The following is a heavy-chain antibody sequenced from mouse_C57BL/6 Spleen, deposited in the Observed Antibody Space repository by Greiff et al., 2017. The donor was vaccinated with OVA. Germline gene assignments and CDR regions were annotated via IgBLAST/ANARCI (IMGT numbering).Heavy chain of an antibody. Sequence: EVQLQESEGGLVQPGSSMKLSCTASGFTFSDYYMAWVRQVPEKGLEWVANINYDGSSTYYLDSLKSRFIISRDNAKNILYLQMSSLKSEDTATYYCARGGLRGYFDVWGTGTTVTVSS. CDR2: INYDGSST. D-gene: IGHD2-2*01. V-gene: IGHV5-16*01. CDR1: GFTFSDYY. J-gene: IGHJ1*03. CDR3: ARGGLRGYFDV.